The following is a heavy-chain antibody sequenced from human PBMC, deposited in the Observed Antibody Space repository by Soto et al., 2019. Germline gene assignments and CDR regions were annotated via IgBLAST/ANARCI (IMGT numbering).Heavy chain of an antibody. CDR3: ARDEGGYCSGGSCYPVHWFDP. Sequence: QVQLQESGPGLVKPSETLSLTCTVSGGSISSYYWSWIRQPPGKGLEWIGYIYYSGSTNYNPSLKSRVTISVDTSKNQFSRKLSSVTAADTAVYYCARDEGGYCSGGSCYPVHWFDPWGQGTLVTVSS. D-gene: IGHD2-15*01. J-gene: IGHJ5*02. CDR1: GGSISSYY. V-gene: IGHV4-59*01. CDR2: IYYSGST.